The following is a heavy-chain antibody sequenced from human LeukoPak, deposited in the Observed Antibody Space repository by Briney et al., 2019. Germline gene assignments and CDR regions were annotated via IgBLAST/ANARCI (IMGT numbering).Heavy chain of an antibody. Sequence: GGSLRLSCAASGFTFSIYWMSWVRQAPGKRLEWVANINQDGSEKYYVDCVKGRFIISRDNARNSLFLQMNILTAEDTAIYYCVREGAYSTSSPAGYWGQGTLVSVSS. CDR1: GFTFSIYW. CDR2: INQDGSEK. D-gene: IGHD6-6*01. V-gene: IGHV3-7*01. CDR3: VREGAYSTSSPAGY. J-gene: IGHJ4*02.